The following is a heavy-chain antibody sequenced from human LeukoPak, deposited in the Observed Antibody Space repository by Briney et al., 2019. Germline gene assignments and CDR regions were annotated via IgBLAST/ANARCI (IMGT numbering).Heavy chain of an antibody. V-gene: IGHV3-30*02. Sequence: GGSLRLSFAASGFSFSTYGLHWVRQAPGKGLEWVAFIRYDGSNKYYADSVKGRFTISRDNSKSTLYLQVNSLRAEDTAVYYCAKDPDYWGQGTLVTVSS. J-gene: IGHJ4*02. CDR3: AKDPDY. CDR1: GFSFSTYG. CDR2: IRYDGSNK.